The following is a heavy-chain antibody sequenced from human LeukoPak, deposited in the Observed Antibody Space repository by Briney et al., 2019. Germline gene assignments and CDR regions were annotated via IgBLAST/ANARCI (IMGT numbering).Heavy chain of an antibody. D-gene: IGHD6-13*01. CDR3: ARVSQGGAAAGSFDF. CDR1: GGSISSSNW. V-gene: IGHV4-4*02. Sequence: SETLSLTCAVSGGSISSSNWWSWVRQPPGKGLEWIGEIYYRGTTNYNPSFQSRVTISVDKSKNQFSLKLSSVAAADTAVFYCARVSQGGAAAGSFDFWGEGTLVTVSS. CDR2: IYYRGTT. J-gene: IGHJ4*02.